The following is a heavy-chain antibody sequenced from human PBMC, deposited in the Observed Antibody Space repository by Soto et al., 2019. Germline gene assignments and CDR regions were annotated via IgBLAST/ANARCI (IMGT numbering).Heavy chain of an antibody. CDR3: AKGRDELDYMDV. Sequence: GGSLSLSCAASGFSLSSFAMNLVRPAPGKGLEWVSGISGGGGRTYYADSVKGRFTISRDNSKNTLYVEVNSLRAEDTAVYYCAKGRDELDYMDVWGKGTTVTVSS. J-gene: IGHJ6*03. V-gene: IGHV3-23*01. CDR1: GFSLSSFA. CDR2: ISGGGGRT.